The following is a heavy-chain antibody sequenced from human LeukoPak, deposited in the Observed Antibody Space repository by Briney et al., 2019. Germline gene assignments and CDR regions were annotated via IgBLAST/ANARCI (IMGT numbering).Heavy chain of an antibody. CDR2: ISGSGGST. D-gene: IGHD2/OR15-2a*01. Sequence: PGGSLRLSCAVSGLSVSSNYITWVRQAPGKGLEWVSAISGSGGSTYYADSVKGRFTISKDNAKNTVYLQMNSLRAEDTAVYYCVSFYETYWGRGTLVTVSS. CDR3: VSFYETY. CDR1: GLSVSSNY. J-gene: IGHJ4*02. V-gene: IGHV3-23*01.